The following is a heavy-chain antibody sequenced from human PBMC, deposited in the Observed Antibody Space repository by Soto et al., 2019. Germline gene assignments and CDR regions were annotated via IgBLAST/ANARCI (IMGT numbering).Heavy chain of an antibody. D-gene: IGHD1-1*01. Sequence: QVHLVQSGAEVKKPGASVKVSCKASGYTFTSYGITWVRQAPGQGLEWMGWISDHNGNTDYAQKLQGRVIVTRDTSTSTAYMELRSRRSDDTAVYYCARGRYGDYWGQGALVTVSS. CDR2: ISDHNGNT. J-gene: IGHJ4*02. CDR3: ARGRYGDY. CDR1: GYTFTSYG. V-gene: IGHV1-18*01.